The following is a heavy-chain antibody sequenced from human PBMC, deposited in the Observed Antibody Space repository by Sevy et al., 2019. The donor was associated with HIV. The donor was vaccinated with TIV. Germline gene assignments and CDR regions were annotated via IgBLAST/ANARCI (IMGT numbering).Heavy chain of an antibody. Sequence: GGSLRLSCTAAGFTYSNAWMSWVRQAPGKGLEWVGRIKSEGDGGATDYAAIVKGRSTISRDDSENTLYVHMSSLKTEYTSVCYCITEGNGYDYDHATDVWGQWTPVTVSS. CDR2: IKSEGDGGAT. CDR3: ITEGNGYDYDHATDV. J-gene: IGHJ6*02. D-gene: IGHD3-16*01. V-gene: IGHV3-15*01. CDR1: GFTYSNAW.